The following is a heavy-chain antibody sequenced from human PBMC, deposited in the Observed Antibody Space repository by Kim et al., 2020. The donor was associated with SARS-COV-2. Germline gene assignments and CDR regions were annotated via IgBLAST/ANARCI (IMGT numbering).Heavy chain of an antibody. D-gene: IGHD2-15*01. CDR3: ARASLRYCSGGSCYSLGQRRGFDY. CDR2: INHSGST. J-gene: IGHJ4*02. CDR1: GGSFSGYY. Sequence: SETLSLTCAVYGGSFSGYYWSWIRQPPGKGLEWIGEINHSGSTNYNPSLKSRVTISVDTSKNQFSLKLSSVTAADTAVYYCARASLRYCSGGSCYSLGQRRGFDYWGQGTLVTVSS. V-gene: IGHV4-34*01.